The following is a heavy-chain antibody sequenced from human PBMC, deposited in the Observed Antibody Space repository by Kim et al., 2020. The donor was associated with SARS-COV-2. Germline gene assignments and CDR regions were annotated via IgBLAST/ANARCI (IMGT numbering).Heavy chain of an antibody. CDR1: GFTFSSYG. J-gene: IGHJ6*02. Sequence: GGSLRLSCAASGFTFSSYGMNWVRQAPGKGLEWVSSISSSSSYIYYADSVKGRFTISRDNSKNTLYLQMNSLRAEDTAVYYCAKEFMNYRGGLDVWVRG. D-gene: IGHD1-7*01. V-gene: IGHV3-21*01. CDR2: ISSSSSYI. CDR3: AKEFMNYRGGLDV.